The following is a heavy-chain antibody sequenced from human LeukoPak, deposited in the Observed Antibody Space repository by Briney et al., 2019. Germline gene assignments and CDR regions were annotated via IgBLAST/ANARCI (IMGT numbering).Heavy chain of an antibody. CDR3: ARLGYRYNSYAFGI. V-gene: IGHV4-61*08. CDR1: GGSISSGDYY. CDR2: IYYSGST. J-gene: IGHJ3*02. D-gene: IGHD1-20*01. Sequence: SETLSLTCTVSGGSISSGDYYWSWIRQPPGKGLEWIGYIYYSGSTNYNPSLKSRVTISVDTSKNQFSLKLSSVTAADTAVYYCARLGYRYNSYAFGIWGQGTMVTVSS.